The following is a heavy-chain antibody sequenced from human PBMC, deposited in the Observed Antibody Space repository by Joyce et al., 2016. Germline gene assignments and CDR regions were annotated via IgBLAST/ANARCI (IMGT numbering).Heavy chain of an antibody. CDR3: AKVLQQWLVLRPIDY. Sequence: EVQLLESGGGLVQPGGSLRLSCAASGFTFSTYARSWVRQAPGRGLQWVSTTSGSGVKTYYADSVRGRFTISGDNSKNTLYLLMNSLRAEDAAVYYCAKVLQQWLVLRPIDYCGEETLVTVSS. CDR2: TSGSGVKT. D-gene: IGHD6-19*01. CDR1: GFTFSTYA. J-gene: IGHJ4*02. V-gene: IGHV3-23*01.